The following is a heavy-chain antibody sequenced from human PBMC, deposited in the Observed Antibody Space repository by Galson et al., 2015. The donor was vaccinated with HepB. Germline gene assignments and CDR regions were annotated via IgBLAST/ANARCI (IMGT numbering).Heavy chain of an antibody. CDR1: GYSFTSYY. CDR2: INPSDGNT. V-gene: IGHV1-46*01. J-gene: IGHJ4*02. CDR3: ARVWGGNLDY. Sequence: SVKVSCKASGYSFTSYYMQWVRQAPGQGLEWMGIINPSDGNTSYAQKFQGRVTMTRDTSTSTVYMELSSLRSEDTAVYYCARVWGGNLDYWGQGTLVTVSS. D-gene: IGHD3-16*01.